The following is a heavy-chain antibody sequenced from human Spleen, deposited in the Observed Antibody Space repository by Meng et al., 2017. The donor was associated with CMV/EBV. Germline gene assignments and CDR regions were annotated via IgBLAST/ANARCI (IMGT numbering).Heavy chain of an antibody. Sequence: GGSLRLSCKASGYTFTSYGFNWVRQAPGQGLEWMGWISAYSGKTNYAQNVQDRVSLTTDPSTRTAYLELRSLRSDDTGVYYCARAQHYDFWSGCPHWAQGTLVTVSS. CDR1: GYTFTSYG. V-gene: IGHV1-18*01. D-gene: IGHD3-3*01. CDR3: ARAQHYDFWSGCPH. J-gene: IGHJ4*02. CDR2: ISAYSGKT.